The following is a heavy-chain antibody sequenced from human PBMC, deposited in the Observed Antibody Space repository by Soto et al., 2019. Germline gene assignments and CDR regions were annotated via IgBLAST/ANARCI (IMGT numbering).Heavy chain of an antibody. CDR3: ARGRIVVVPAATLGYYYYMDV. CDR2: INSDGSST. Sequence: GGSLRLSCAASGFTFSSYWMHWVRQAPGKGLVWVSRINSDGSSTSYADSVKGRFTISRDNAKNTLYLQMNSLRAEDTAVYYCARGRIVVVPAATLGYYYYMDVWGKGTTVTVSS. D-gene: IGHD2-2*01. CDR1: GFTFSSYW. V-gene: IGHV3-74*01. J-gene: IGHJ6*03.